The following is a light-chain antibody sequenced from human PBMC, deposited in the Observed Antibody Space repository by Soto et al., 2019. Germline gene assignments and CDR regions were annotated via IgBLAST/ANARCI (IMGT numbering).Light chain of an antibody. CDR3: QKYNSAPPFT. CDR1: QGISNY. Sequence: DIQMTQSPASLSASVGDRVTITCRASQGISNYLAWYQQKPGKVPKLLIYASSTLQSGVPSRCSGSGSGTDYTLTISSLQPEDVATYYFQKYNSAPPFTFGPGTKVDIK. J-gene: IGKJ3*01. V-gene: IGKV1-27*01. CDR2: ASS.